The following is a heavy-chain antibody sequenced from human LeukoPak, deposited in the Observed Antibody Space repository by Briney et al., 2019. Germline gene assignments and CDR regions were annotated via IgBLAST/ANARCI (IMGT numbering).Heavy chain of an antibody. CDR2: IYHSGST. Sequence: PSETLSLTCAVSGGSISSSNWWSWVRQPPGKGLEWIGEIYHSGSTNYNPSLKSRVTISVDKSKNQFSLKLSSVTAADTAVYYCARDRGSSTSCYVSWGQGTLVTVSS. J-gene: IGHJ5*02. CDR1: GGSISSSNW. CDR3: ARDRGSSTSCYVS. V-gene: IGHV4-4*02. D-gene: IGHD2-2*01.